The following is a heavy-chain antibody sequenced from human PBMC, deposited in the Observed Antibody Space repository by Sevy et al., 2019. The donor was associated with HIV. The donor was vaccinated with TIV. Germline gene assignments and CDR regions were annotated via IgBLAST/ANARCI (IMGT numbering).Heavy chain of an antibody. D-gene: IGHD1-26*01. CDR3: TRRSGSTVGATPYAFDI. Sequence: GGSLRLSCAASGFTFSGSAMHWVRQASGKGLEWVGRIRSKANSYATAYGASVKGRFTISRDDSKNTAYLQMNSLKTEETAVYYCTRRSGSTVGATPYAFDIWGQGTMVTVSS. J-gene: IGHJ3*02. V-gene: IGHV3-73*01. CDR2: IRSKANSYAT. CDR1: GFTFSGSA.